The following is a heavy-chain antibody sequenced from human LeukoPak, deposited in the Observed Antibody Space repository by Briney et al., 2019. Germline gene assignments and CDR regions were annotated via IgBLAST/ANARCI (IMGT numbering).Heavy chain of an antibody. J-gene: IGHJ4*02. CDR3: ATGKTYYYDSNGPD. D-gene: IGHD3-22*01. Sequence: ASVKVSCKVSGYTLTELSMHWVRQAPGKGLEWMGGFDPEDGETIYAQKFQGRVTMTEDTSTDTAYMELSSLRSEDTAVYYCATGKTYYYDSNGPDWGQGTLVTVSS. V-gene: IGHV1-24*01. CDR2: FDPEDGET. CDR1: GYTLTELS.